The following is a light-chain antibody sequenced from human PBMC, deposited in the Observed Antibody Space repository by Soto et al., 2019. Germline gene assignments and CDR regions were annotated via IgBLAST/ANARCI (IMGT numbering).Light chain of an antibody. V-gene: IGKV1-12*01. CDR3: QQLYTLPFT. J-gene: IGKJ5*01. Sequence: DIQMTQSPASVSASLGDRVTITCRASQGISSWLAWYQQKPGKAPKLFIYEASTLQSGVPSRFRGSGSGTEFTLTISGLLPEDFEAYHCQQLYTLPFTFGQGTRLEIK. CDR1: QGISSW. CDR2: EAS.